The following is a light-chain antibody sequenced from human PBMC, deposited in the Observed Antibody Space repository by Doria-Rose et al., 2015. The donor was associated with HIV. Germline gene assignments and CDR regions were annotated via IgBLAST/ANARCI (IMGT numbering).Light chain of an antibody. J-gene: IGKJ1*01. V-gene: IGKV3-20*01. CDR1: QSFSSTY. CDR2: DGS. CDR3: HQYGTSWT. Sequence: TQSPGTLSLSPGERATLSCRASQSFSSTYLAWYQQKPGQAPSRLIYDGSTSATGIPDRFSASGSGTDFTLTINRLEPEDFALYYCHQYGTSWTFGQGTKVEI.